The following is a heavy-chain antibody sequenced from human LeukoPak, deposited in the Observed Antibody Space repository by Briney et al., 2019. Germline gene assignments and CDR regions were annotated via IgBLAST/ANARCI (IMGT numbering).Heavy chain of an antibody. CDR3: ARDHLYDFWSGYSYGMDV. Sequence: PGGSLRLSCAASGFTFSSYSMNWVRQAPGKGLEWVSSISSSSYIYYADSVKGRFTISRDNAKNSLYLQMNSLRAEDTAVYYCARDHLYDFWSGYSYGMDVWGQGTTVTVSS. D-gene: IGHD3-3*01. J-gene: IGHJ6*02. V-gene: IGHV3-21*01. CDR1: GFTFSSYS. CDR2: ISSSSYI.